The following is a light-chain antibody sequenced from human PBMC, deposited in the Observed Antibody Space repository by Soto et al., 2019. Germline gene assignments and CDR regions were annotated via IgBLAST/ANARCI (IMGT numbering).Light chain of an antibody. V-gene: IGLV2-11*01. Sequence: QSALTQPRSVSGSPGPSITISCTGTSNDVGGYNYVSSYQQHPGKAPKLLIYDVNKRPSRVPDRFSGSKSGNTASLTISGLQAEDEADYHCCSYAGSYTFVIFGGGTKLTVL. CDR3: CSYAGSYTFVI. CDR2: DVN. CDR1: SNDVGGYNY. J-gene: IGLJ2*01.